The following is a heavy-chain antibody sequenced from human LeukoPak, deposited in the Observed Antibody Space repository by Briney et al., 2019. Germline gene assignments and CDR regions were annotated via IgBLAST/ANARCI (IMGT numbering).Heavy chain of an antibody. D-gene: IGHD2-2*01. J-gene: IGHJ4*02. CDR1: GFTFSIYW. CDR2: IRSKAYGGTT. CDR3: TRDATYCSSTSCYFDY. V-gene: IGHV3-49*04. Sequence: GGSLRLSCAASGFTFSIYWMSWVRQAPGKGLEWVGFIRSKAYGGTTEYAASVKGRFTISRDDSKSIAYLQMNSLKTEDTAVYYCTRDATYCSSTSCYFDYWGQGTLVTVSS.